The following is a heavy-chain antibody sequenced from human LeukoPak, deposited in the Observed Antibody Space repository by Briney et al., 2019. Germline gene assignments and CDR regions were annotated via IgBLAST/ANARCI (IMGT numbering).Heavy chain of an antibody. J-gene: IGHJ4*02. Sequence: SGPTMVNPTQTLTLTCTFSGFSLSTSGVGVGWIRQPPGKALAWLALIYWDDDKRYSPSLKSRLTITKDTSKHQVLLTMTNMDPVDTATYYCAHFRDGYTFDFWGQGTLVTVSS. D-gene: IGHD5-24*01. CDR1: GFSLSTSGVG. CDR2: IYWDDDK. CDR3: AHFRDGYTFDF. V-gene: IGHV2-5*02.